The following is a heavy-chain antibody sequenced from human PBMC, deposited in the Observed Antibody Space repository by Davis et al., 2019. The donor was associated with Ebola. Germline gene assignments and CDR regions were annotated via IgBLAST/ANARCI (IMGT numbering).Heavy chain of an antibody. CDR2: ISWDGGST. CDR1: GFTFDDYT. CDR3: APTARSPLLWFRELFYY. Sequence: GGSLRLSCAASGFTFDDYTMHWVRQAPGKGLEWVSLISWDGGSTYYADSVKGRFTISRDNSKNTLYLQMNSLRAEDTAVYYCAPTARSPLLWFRELFYYWGQGTLVTVSS. D-gene: IGHD3-10*01. J-gene: IGHJ4*02. V-gene: IGHV3-43*01.